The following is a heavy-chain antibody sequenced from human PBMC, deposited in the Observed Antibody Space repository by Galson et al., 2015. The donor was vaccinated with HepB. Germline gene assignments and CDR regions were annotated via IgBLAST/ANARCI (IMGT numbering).Heavy chain of an antibody. D-gene: IGHD2-2*02. V-gene: IGHV3-33*01. CDR2: IWYDGSYK. Sequence: SLRLSCAASGFTFSSYGIHWVRQAPGKGLEWVAVIWYDGSYKYYVDSVKGRFTISRDNSKNTLYLQMNSLRAEDTAVYYCARDPGLVVPAAIRGYGMDVWGQGTTVTVSS. CDR1: GFTFSSYG. J-gene: IGHJ6*02. CDR3: ARDPGLVVPAAIRGYGMDV.